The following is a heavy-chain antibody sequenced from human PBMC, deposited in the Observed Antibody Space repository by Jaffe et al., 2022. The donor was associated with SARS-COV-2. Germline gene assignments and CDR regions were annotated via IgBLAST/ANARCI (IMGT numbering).Heavy chain of an antibody. CDR1: GFTFSTSW. J-gene: IGHJ4*02. CDR3: ANGDQFDY. V-gene: IGHV3-7*01. Sequence: EVQLVESGGGLVQPGGSLRLSCAASGFTFSTSWMNWVRQAPGKGLQWVASIKKDGTEKSYVDSVKGRFTISRDNAMNSLYLQMNSLRIEDTAVYYCANGDQFDYWGLGTLVAVSS. D-gene: IGHD7-27*01. CDR2: IKKDGTEK.